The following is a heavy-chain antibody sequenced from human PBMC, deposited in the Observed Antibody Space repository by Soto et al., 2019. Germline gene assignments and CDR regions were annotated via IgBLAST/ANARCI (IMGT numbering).Heavy chain of an antibody. J-gene: IGHJ5*02. CDR3: AHRSRGNWFDP. Sequence: QITLTESGPPLVKPSQTLTLTCTFSGFTLSTSGVGVGWIRQPPGKALEWLALIYWDDDERYSPSLKSSLTITKDPSKNQVVPTMTNMDPVDTATYYCAHRSRGNWFDPWGQGTLVTVSS. CDR1: GFTLSTSGVG. V-gene: IGHV2-5*02. D-gene: IGHD3-16*01. CDR2: IYWDDDE.